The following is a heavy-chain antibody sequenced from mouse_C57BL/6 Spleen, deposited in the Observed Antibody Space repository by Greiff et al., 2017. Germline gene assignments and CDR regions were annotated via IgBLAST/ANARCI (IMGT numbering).Heavy chain of an antibody. J-gene: IGHJ3*01. D-gene: IGHD2-2*01. CDR1: GYSITSGYY. CDR2: ISYDGSN. V-gene: IGHV3-6*01. CDR3: AREGNYGSWFAY. Sequence: EVQLVESGPGLVKPSQSLSLTCSVTGYSITSGYYWNWIRQFPGNKLEWMGYISYDGSNNYNPSLKNRISITRDTSKNQFFLKLNSVTTEDTATYYCAREGNYGSWFAYWGQGTLVTVSA.